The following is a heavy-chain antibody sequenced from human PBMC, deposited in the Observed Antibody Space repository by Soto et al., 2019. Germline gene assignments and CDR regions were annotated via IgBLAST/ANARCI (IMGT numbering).Heavy chain of an antibody. CDR3: AREDQSTIFGVYYFDY. D-gene: IGHD3-3*01. J-gene: IGHJ4*02. V-gene: IGHV3-48*02. CDR2: ISSSSSTI. CDR1: GFTFSSYS. Sequence: HPGGSLRLSCAASGFTFSSYSMNWVRQAPGKGLEWVSYISSSSSTIYYADSVKGRFTISRDNAKNSLYLQMNSLRDEDTAVYYCAREDQSTIFGVYYFDYWGQGTLVTVSS.